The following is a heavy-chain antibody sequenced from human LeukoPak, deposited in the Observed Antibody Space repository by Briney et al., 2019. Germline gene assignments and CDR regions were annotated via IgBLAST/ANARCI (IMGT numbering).Heavy chain of an antibody. CDR3: AKDRAPMVVYYYMDV. Sequence: PGGSLRRSCAASGFTFSIYGMQWVRQAPGKGLEWVAFIQYDGSNKYYADSVKGRFTISRDNSKNTLYLQMNSLRGEDTAVYYCAKDRAPMVVYYYMDVCGKGTTVTVSS. V-gene: IGHV3-30*02. CDR2: IQYDGSNK. D-gene: IGHD2-8*01. CDR1: GFTFSIYG. J-gene: IGHJ6*03.